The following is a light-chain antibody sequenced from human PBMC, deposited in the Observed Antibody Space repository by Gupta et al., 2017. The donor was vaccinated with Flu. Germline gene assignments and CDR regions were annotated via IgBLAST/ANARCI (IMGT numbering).Light chain of an antibody. CDR3: RQYGSSPPWT. Sequence: TLTCSASQTISSSYLAWYQQKPGQAPRLLSYGASSSATGVPDRFRGSGSGTDFTLTISRLEPGDVAVYYCRQYGSSPPWTFGQGTKVEIK. V-gene: IGKV3-20*01. CDR1: QTISSSY. J-gene: IGKJ1*01. CDR2: GAS.